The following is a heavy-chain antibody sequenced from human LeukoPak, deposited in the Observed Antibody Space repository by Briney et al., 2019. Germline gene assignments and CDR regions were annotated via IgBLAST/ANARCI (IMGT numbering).Heavy chain of an antibody. V-gene: IGHV4-30-4*02. Sequence: PSETLSLTCTVSGGSISSGDYYWSWIRQPPGKDLEWIGYIYYSGSTYYNPSLKSRVTISVDTSKNQFSLKLSSVTAADTAVYYCARGGYYYDSSGYYTPHLYFDLWGRGTLVTVSS. D-gene: IGHD3-22*01. CDR2: IYYSGST. CDR3: ARGGYYYDSSGYYTPHLYFDL. CDR1: GGSISSGDYY. J-gene: IGHJ2*01.